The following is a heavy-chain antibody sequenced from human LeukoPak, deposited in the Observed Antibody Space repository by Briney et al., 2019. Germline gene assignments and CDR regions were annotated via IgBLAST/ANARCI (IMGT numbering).Heavy chain of an antibody. CDR1: GFTFSSYA. CDR2: ISYDGSNK. Sequence: GGSLRLSCAASGFTFSSYAMHWVRQAPGKGLEWVAVISYDGSNKYYTDSVKGRFTISRDNSKNTLYLQMNSLRAEDTAVYYCARDPYQPLFFDFWGQGTLVTVSS. CDR3: ARDPYQPLFFDF. J-gene: IGHJ4*02. V-gene: IGHV3-30-3*01. D-gene: IGHD2-2*01.